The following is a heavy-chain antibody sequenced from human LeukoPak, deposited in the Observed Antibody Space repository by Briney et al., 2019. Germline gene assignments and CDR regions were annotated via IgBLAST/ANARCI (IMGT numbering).Heavy chain of an antibody. CDR3: ARAGPRRDGYNFDC. CDR2: VYDGGST. D-gene: IGHD5-24*01. Sequence: SETLSLTCTVAGGSISSYSWSWIRQPPGKGLEWIGLVYDGGSTYYNPSLKSRVTISLDTSKNQVSLNLNSVTSPETAVYYCARAGPRRDGYNFDCWGQGTLVTVSS. V-gene: IGHV4-59*01. CDR1: GGSISSYS. J-gene: IGHJ4*02.